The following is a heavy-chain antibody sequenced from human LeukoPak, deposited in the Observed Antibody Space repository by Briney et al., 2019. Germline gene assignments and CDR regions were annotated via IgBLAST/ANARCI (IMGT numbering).Heavy chain of an antibody. CDR1: GFTFSSYA. V-gene: IGHV3-23*01. CDR3: AKDLEYSGYDLYYFDY. J-gene: IGHJ4*02. Sequence: PGGSLRLSCAASGFTFSSYAMSWVRPAPGKGLEWVSAISGSGGSTYYADSVKGRFTISRDNSKNTLYLQMNSLRAEDTAVYYCAKDLEYSGYDLYYFDYWGQGTLVTVSS. CDR2: ISGSGGST. D-gene: IGHD5-12*01.